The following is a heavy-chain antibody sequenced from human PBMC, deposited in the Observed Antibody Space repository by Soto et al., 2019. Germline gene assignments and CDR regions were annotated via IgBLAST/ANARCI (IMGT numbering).Heavy chain of an antibody. CDR3: ARDTGTYYYGSGSYFDY. Sequence: PSETLSLTCTVSGGSISSYYWSWLRQPPGKGLEWIGYIYYSGSTNYNPSLKSRVTISVDTSKNQFSLKLSSVTAADTAVYYCARDTGTYYYGSGSYFDYWGQGTLVTVSS. CDR1: GGSISSYY. CDR2: IYYSGST. J-gene: IGHJ4*02. D-gene: IGHD3-10*01. V-gene: IGHV4-59*01.